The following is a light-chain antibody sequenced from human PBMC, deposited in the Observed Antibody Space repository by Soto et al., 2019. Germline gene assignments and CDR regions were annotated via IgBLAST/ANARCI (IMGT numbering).Light chain of an antibody. V-gene: IGLV2-11*01. J-gene: IGLJ3*02. CDR1: SSDVGGYNY. CDR3: CSYAGSYTWV. Sequence: QSVLTQPRSVSGPPGQSVTISCTGTSSDVGGYNYVSWYQQHPGKAPKLMIYDVSKRPSWVPDRFSGSKSGNTASLTISGLQAEDEADYYCCSYAGSYTWVFGGGTKLTVL. CDR2: DVS.